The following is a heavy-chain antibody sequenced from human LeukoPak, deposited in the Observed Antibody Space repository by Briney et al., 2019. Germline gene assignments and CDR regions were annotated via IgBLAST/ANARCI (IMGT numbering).Heavy chain of an antibody. D-gene: IGHD2-2*02. Sequence: ASVKVSCKASGGTFISYAISWVRQAPGQGLKWMGGIIPIFGTANYAQKFQGRVTITTDESTSTAYMELSSLRSEDTAVYYCATYLYTDYYYYYYVDVWGKGTTVTVSS. CDR1: GGTFISYA. CDR2: IIPIFGTA. J-gene: IGHJ6*03. V-gene: IGHV1-69*05. CDR3: ATYLYTDYYYYYYVDV.